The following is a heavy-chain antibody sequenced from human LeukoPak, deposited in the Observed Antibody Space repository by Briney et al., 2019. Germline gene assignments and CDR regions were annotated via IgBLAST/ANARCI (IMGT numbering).Heavy chain of an antibody. CDR1: GFTFTTYW. D-gene: IGHD2-8*01. Sequence: GGSLRLSCAASGFTFTTYWMTWVRQAPGKGLEWVANRREGGSEKDYVDSVKGRFTISRDNARNSLYLQMNSLRAEDTAVYYCARGGLMMDVWGKGTTVTVSS. V-gene: IGHV3-7*01. CDR3: ARGGLMMDV. J-gene: IGHJ6*04. CDR2: RREGGSEK.